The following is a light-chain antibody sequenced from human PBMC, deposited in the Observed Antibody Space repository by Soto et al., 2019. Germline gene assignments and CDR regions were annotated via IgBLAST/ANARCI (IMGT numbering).Light chain of an antibody. J-gene: IGLJ2*01. CDR3: CSYAGSSTVV. CDR1: SSDVGSYNL. Sequence: QSVLTQPASVSGSPGQSITISCTGTSSDVGSYNLVSWYQQHPGKAPKLIIYEVSKRPSGVSNGFSGSNSGNTASLTISGLQAEDEADYYCCSYAGSSTVVFGGGTKLTVL. V-gene: IGLV2-23*02. CDR2: EVS.